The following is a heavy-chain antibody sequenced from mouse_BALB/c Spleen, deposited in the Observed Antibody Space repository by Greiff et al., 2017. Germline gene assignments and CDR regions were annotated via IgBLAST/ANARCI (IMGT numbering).Heavy chain of an antibody. Sequence: QVQLKESGPGLVAPSQSLSITCTVSGFSLTGYGVNWVRQPPGKGLEWLGMIWGDGSTDYNSALKSRLSISKDNSKSQVFLKMNSLQTDDTARYYCARGPSYYYGSSYADYAMDDWGQGTSVTVSS. V-gene: IGHV2-6-7*01. J-gene: IGHJ4*01. CDR3: ARGPSYYYGSSYADYAMDD. D-gene: IGHD1-1*01. CDR2: IWGDGST. CDR1: GFSLTGYG.